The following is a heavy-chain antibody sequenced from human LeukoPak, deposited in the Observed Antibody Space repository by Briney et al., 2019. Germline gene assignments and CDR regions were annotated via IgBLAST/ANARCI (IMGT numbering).Heavy chain of an antibody. CDR1: GGSISSGGYS. V-gene: IGHV4-30-2*01. Sequence: SETLSLTCAVSGGSISSGGYSWSWIRQPPGKGLEWIGYIYHSGSTYYNPSLKSRVTISVDRSKNQFSLKLSSVTAADTAVYYCARAGRIYYFDYWGQGTLVTVSS. CDR3: ARAGRIYYFDY. CDR2: IYHSGST. J-gene: IGHJ4*02. D-gene: IGHD2-15*01.